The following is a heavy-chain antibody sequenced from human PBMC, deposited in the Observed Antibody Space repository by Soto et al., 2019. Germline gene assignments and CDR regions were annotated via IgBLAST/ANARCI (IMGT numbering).Heavy chain of an antibody. J-gene: IGHJ6*02. CDR2: INPSGGST. CDR1: GYTFTSYY. D-gene: IGHD6-6*01. CDR3: ARDRYSSSSSPYYYYGMDV. V-gene: IGHV1-46*01. Sequence: ASVKVSCKASGYTFTSYYMHWVRQAPGQGLEWMGIINPSGGSTSYAQKFQGRVTMTRDTSTSTVYMELSSLRSEDTAVYYCARDRYSSSSSPYYYYGMDVWGQGTTVTVSS.